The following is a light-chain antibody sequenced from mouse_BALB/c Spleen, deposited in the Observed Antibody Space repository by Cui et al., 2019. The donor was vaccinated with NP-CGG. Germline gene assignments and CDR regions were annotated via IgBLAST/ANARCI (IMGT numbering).Light chain of an antibody. CDR2: GTN. J-gene: IGLJ1*01. V-gene: IGLV1*01. CDR3: VLWYSNHWV. Sequence: QAVVTQASALTISPVETVTLTCRSSTGAVTTSNYANWVQEKPDHLFTGLIGGTNNRAPGVPARFSGSLIGDKAARTITGAQTEDEAIYFCVLWYSNHWVFGGGTKLTVL. CDR1: TGAVTTSNY.